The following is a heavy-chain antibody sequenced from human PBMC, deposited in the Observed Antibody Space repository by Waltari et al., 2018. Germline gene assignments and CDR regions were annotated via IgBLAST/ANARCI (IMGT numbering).Heavy chain of an antibody. J-gene: IGHJ5*02. V-gene: IGHV3-23*01. CDR3: AKGTYFLTIFGVTITDL. D-gene: IGHD3-3*01. Sequence: EVQLLESGGGLVQPGGSLRLSCAASGFTFSSYAMSWVRPAPGKGLEWVSVISGSGVSTYYADSVKGRFTIYRDNSKNTLYLQMNSLRAEDTAVYYCAKGTYFLTIFGVTITDLWGQGTLVTVSS. CDR1: GFTFSSYA. CDR2: ISGSGVST.